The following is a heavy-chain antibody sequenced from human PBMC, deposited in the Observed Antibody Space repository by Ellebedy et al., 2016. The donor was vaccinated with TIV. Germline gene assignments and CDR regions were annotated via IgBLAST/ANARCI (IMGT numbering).Heavy chain of an antibody. CDR3: TRTTIHFAPSNF. J-gene: IGHJ4*02. CDR2: VHHRGTT. V-gene: IGHV4-4*02. Sequence: MPSETLSLTCAVSGGSIRDTEWWSWVRRSPKMGLEWIGEVHHRGTTNYNPSLKSRVTISMDESKNQFSLDLTSLTAADTAVYYCTRTTIHFAPSNFWGLGTLVTVSS. CDR1: GGSIRDTEW. D-gene: IGHD3-9*01.